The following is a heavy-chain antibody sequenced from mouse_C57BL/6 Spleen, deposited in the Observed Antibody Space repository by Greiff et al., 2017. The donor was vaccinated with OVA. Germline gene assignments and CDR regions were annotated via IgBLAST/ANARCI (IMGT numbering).Heavy chain of an antibody. CDR3: ARMTGTPAWFAY. D-gene: IGHD4-1*01. Sequence: VQLQQSGAELVKPGASVKISCKASGYAFSSYWMNWVKQRPGKGLEWIGQIYPRDGDTNYNGKFKGKATLTADKSSSTAYMQLSSLTSEDAAVYFCARMTGTPAWFAYWGQGTLVTVSA. J-gene: IGHJ3*01. CDR2: IYPRDGDT. CDR1: GYAFSSYW. V-gene: IGHV1-80*01.